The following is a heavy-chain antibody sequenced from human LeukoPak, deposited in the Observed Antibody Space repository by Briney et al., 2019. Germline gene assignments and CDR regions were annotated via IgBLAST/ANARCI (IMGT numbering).Heavy chain of an antibody. CDR1: GGSISSYY. J-gene: IGHJ3*02. CDR3: AKYSSSYDALDI. V-gene: IGHV4-59*01. D-gene: IGHD6-13*01. Sequence: PSETLSLTCAVYGGSISSYYWSWIRQPPGKGLEWIGYIYYSGSTNYNPSLKSRVTISVDTSKNQFSLKLSSVTAADTAVYYCAKYSSSYDALDIWGQGTMVTVSS. CDR2: IYYSGST.